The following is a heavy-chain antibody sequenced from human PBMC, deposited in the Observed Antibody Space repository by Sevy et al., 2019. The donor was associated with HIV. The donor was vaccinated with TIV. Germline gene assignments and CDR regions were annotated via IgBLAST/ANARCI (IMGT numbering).Heavy chain of an antibody. V-gene: IGHV4-59*01. D-gene: IGHD3-9*01. J-gene: IGHJ6*02. Sequence: SETLSLTCTVSGGSISSYYWSWIRQPPGKRLEWIGYIYYSGSTNYNPSLKSRVTISVDTTKNQFSLKLRSVTAADTAVYYCARESYDILPGSRGMDVWGQGTTVTVSS. CDR3: ARESYDILPGSRGMDV. CDR2: IYYSGST. CDR1: GGSISSYY.